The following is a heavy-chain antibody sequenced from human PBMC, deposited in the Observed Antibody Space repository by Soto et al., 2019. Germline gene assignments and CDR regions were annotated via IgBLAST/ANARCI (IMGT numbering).Heavy chain of an antibody. CDR2: INPNSGGT. CDR3: ARDLNLITGTTYGMDV. CDR1: GYAFTGYY. J-gene: IGHJ6*02. D-gene: IGHD1-7*01. Sequence: ASVKVSCKASGYAFTGYYMHWVRQAPGQGLEWMGWINPNSGGTNYAQKFQGWVTMTRDTSISTAYMELSRLRSDDTAVYYCARDLNLITGTTYGMDVWGQGTTVTVSS. V-gene: IGHV1-2*04.